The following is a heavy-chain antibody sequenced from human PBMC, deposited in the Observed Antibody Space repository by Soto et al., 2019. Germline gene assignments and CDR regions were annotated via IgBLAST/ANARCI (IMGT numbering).Heavy chain of an antibody. D-gene: IGHD3-3*01. CDR2: INAGNGNT. Sequence: ASVKVSCKASGYTFTSYAMHWVRQAPGQRLEWMGWINAGNGNTKYSQKNQGRDTITRDTSASTAYMELSSLRSEDTAVYYCARSISRFLEWLSRDSKEYYFDYWGQGTLVTVSS. CDR1: GYTFTSYA. CDR3: ARSISRFLEWLSRDSKEYYFDY. V-gene: IGHV1-3*01. J-gene: IGHJ4*02.